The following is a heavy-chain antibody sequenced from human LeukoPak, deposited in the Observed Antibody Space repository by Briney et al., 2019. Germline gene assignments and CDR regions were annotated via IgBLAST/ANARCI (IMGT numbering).Heavy chain of an antibody. CDR2: ISYDGSNK. CDR3: ARPDCSGGSCYWVWLDY. J-gene: IGHJ4*01. Sequence: PGGSLRLSCAASGFTFSSYGMHWVRQAPGKGLEWVAVISYDGSNKYYADSVKGRFTISRDNSKNTLYLQMNSLRAEDTAVYYCARPDCSGGSCYWVWLDYWGQEPWSPSPQ. CDR1: GFTFSSYG. D-gene: IGHD2-15*01. V-gene: IGHV3-30*03.